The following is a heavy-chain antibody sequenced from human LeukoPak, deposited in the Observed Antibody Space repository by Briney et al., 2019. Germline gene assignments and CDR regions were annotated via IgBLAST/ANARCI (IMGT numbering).Heavy chain of an antibody. J-gene: IGHJ4*02. CDR3: ARGRYSGSYLLDY. Sequence: GGSLRLSCAASGFTFSSYSMNWVRQAPGKGLEWVSSISSSSTYKYYAGSVKGRFTISRDNAKNSLYLQMNSLGAEDTALYYCARGRYSGSYLLDYWGQGTLVTVSS. CDR2: ISSSSTYK. V-gene: IGHV3-21*01. D-gene: IGHD1-26*01. CDR1: GFTFSSYS.